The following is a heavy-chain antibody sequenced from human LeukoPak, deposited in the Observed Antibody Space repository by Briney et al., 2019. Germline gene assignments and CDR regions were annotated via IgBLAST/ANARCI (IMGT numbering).Heavy chain of an antibody. CDR2: IHYSGTS. J-gene: IGHJ1*01. V-gene: IGHV4-59*01. CDR1: GDSISSYY. D-gene: IGHD4-17*01. Sequence: SETLSLTCTVSGDSISSYYWTWTRQPPGEGLEWVGYIHYSGTSNYNPSLKSRVSISVDTSKSQFSLKLTSVTAADTAVYYCVGGRTVTPRFWGQGTLVTVSS. CDR3: VGGRTVTPRF.